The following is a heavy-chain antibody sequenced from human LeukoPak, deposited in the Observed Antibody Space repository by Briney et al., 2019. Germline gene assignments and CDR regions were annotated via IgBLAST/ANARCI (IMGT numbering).Heavy chain of an antibody. Sequence: PGGSLRLSCAASGFSFNKYWMSWVRQAPGKGLEWVASINQDGSEKYYVGSVKGRFTISRDNARNSQYLQMNSLRVEDTSVYYCTTWRIPGFWGQGALVTVSS. V-gene: IGHV3-7*01. CDR1: GFSFNKYW. CDR3: TTWRIPGF. CDR2: INQDGSEK. D-gene: IGHD6-25*01. J-gene: IGHJ4*02.